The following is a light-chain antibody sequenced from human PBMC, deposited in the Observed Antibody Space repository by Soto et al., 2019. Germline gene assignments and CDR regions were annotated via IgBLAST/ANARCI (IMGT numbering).Light chain of an antibody. J-gene: IGKJ1*01. V-gene: IGKV1-5*01. Sequence: DIQMTQSPSTLSASVGDRVTITCRASQSISSWLAWYQQKPGKAPKLLIYDASSLESGVPSRFSGSVSGTEFTLAISSLQPDDVATYYCQQYNSYSGTVGQETKVEI. CDR2: DAS. CDR1: QSISSW. CDR3: QQYNSYSGT.